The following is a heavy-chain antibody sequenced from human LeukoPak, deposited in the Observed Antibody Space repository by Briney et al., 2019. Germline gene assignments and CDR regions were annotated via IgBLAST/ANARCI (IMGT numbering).Heavy chain of an antibody. V-gene: IGHV4-59*01. D-gene: IGHD2-21*01. CDR2: IYYTGST. J-gene: IGHJ4*02. Sequence: SETLSLTCTVSSGSIRDYYWSWIRQPPGKGLEWIGYIYYTGSTTSNPSLKSRVTISVDTSKNQFSLKLSSVTAADTAVYYCARQALWFFDHWGQGTLVTVSS. CDR3: ARQALWFFDH. CDR1: SGSIRDYY.